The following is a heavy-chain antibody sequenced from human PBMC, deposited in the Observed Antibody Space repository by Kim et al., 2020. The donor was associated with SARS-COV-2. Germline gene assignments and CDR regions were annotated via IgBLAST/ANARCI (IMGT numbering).Heavy chain of an antibody. J-gene: IGHJ4*02. CDR1: GFSLSRNEET. CDR2: ITWDDER. CDR3: VYRRVYVTRFYMVSDFSEF. D-gene: IGHD6-13*01. Sequence: SGPTLVNPTQTLTLTCTFSGFSLSRNEETVGWFRPAPGQALEWLALITWDDERRYSPSLKSRLAITKDTSEKQVVLTMTKMDHVDTATYYCVYRRVYVTRFYMVSDFSEFWGQGTLVTVSS. V-gene: IGHV2-5*02.